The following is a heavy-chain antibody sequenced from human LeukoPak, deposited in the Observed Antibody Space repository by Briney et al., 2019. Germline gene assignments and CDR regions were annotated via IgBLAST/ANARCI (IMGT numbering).Heavy chain of an antibody. D-gene: IGHD3-9*01. V-gene: IGHV1-18*01. CDR3: ARCYYDILTGYYRGGSHNWFDP. CDR1: GYTFSIFG. J-gene: IGHJ5*02. Sequence: ASVKVSCKASGYTFSIFGISWFRQAPGQGLEWMGWISAYESSTNYAQKFQGRVTMATDTSTSTAYMELSSLRSEDTAVYYCARCYYDILTGYYRGGSHNWFDPWGQGTLVTVSS. CDR2: ISAYESST.